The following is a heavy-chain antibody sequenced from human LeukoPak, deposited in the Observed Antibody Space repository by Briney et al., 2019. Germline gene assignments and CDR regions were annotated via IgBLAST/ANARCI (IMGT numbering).Heavy chain of an antibody. CDR3: ARGTMTDAFDI. CDR2: IYTSGST. D-gene: IGHD3-22*01. J-gene: IGHJ3*02. V-gene: IGHV4-61*02. Sequence: SETLSLTCTVSGGSISSGSYYWSWIRQPAGKGLEWIGRIYTSGSTNYNPSLKSRVTITVDTSKNQFSLKLSSVTAADTAVYYCARGTMTDAFDIWGQGTMVTVSS. CDR1: GGSISSGSYY.